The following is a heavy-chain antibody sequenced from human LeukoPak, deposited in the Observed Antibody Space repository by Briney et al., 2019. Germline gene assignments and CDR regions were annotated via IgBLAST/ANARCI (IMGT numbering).Heavy chain of an antibody. CDR2: IYYSGST. CDR1: GGSISSYY. CDR3: ARGRWLVNPVDY. D-gene: IGHD6-19*01. J-gene: IGHJ4*02. V-gene: IGHV4-39*01. Sequence: PSETLSLTCTVSGGSISSYYWGWIRQPPGKGLEWIGSIYYSGSTYYNPSLKSRVTISVDTSKNQFSLKLSSVTAADTAVYYCARGRWLVNPVDYWGQGTLVTVSS.